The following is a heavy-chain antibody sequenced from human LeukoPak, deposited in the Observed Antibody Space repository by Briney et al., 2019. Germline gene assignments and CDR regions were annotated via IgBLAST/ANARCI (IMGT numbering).Heavy chain of an antibody. J-gene: IGHJ4*02. CDR3: ARDRGYYDRLPGR. CDR2: ISAYNGNT. D-gene: IGHD3-22*01. V-gene: IGHV1-18*01. Sequence: ASVKASCKASGGTFSSYAISWVRQAPGQGREWMGWISAYNGNTNYAQKLQGRVTMTTDTSTSTAYMELRSLRSDDTAVYYCARDRGYYDRLPGRWGQGTLVTVSS. CDR1: GGTFSSYA.